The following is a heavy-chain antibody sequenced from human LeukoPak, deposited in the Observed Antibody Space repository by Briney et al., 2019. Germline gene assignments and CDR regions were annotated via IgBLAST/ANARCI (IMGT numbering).Heavy chain of an antibody. CDR3: AKFAGYCSSTICYNYYFDY. CDR1: GFTFSSYA. Sequence: PGRSLRLSCAASGFTFSSYAMHWVRQAPGKGLEWVAVISYDGSNKYYADSVKGRFTISRDNSKNTLYLQMNSLRAEDTAVYYCAKFAGYCSSTICYNYYFDYWGQGTLVTVSS. J-gene: IGHJ4*02. D-gene: IGHD2-2*01. CDR2: ISYDGSNK. V-gene: IGHV3-30-3*02.